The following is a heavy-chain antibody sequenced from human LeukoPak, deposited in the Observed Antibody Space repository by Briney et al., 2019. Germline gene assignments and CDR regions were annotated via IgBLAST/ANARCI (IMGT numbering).Heavy chain of an antibody. V-gene: IGHV1-69*06. CDR1: GGTFSSYA. CDR3: ARDGYQLLGGWFDP. D-gene: IGHD2-2*01. CDR2: IIPIFGTA. J-gene: IGHJ5*02. Sequence: SAKVSCRASGGTFSSYAISWVRQAPGQGLEWMGGIIPIFGTANYAQKFQGRVTITADKSTSTAYMELSSLRSEDTAVYYCARDGYQLLGGWFDPWGQGTLVTVSS.